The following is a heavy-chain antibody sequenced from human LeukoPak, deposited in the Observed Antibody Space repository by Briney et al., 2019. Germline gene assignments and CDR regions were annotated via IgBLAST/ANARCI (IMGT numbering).Heavy chain of an antibody. CDR1: GGSISSSSYY. CDR2: IYYSGST. D-gene: IGHD2-15*01. V-gene: IGHV4-39*07. Sequence: NPSETLSLTCTVSGGSISSSSYYWGWIRQPPGKGLEWIGSIYYSGSTYYNPSLKSRVTISVDTSKNQFSLKLSSVTAADTAVYYCARGRASSGGSLFDYWGQGTLVTVSS. J-gene: IGHJ4*02. CDR3: ARGRASSGGSLFDY.